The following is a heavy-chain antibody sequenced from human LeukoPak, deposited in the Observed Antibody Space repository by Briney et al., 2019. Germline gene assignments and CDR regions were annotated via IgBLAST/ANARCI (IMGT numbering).Heavy chain of an antibody. V-gene: IGHV3-30*18. Sequence: GGSLRLSCAASGFTFSSYGMHWVRQAPGKGLEWVAVISYDGSNKYYADSVKGRFTISRDNSENALYLQTNSLRAEDTAVYYCAKAMAAAGEDSIDYWGQGTLVTVSS. J-gene: IGHJ4*02. CDR3: AKAMAAAGEDSIDY. CDR2: ISYDGSNK. D-gene: IGHD6-13*01. CDR1: GFTFSSYG.